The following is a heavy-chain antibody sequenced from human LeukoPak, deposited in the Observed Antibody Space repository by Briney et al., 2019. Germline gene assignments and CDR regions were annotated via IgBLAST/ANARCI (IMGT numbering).Heavy chain of an antibody. CDR2: IYSGGRT. V-gene: IGHV3-53*01. CDR3: ARDSPYCGGDCYYDY. Sequence: PGGSLRLSCAASGFTVSRNYLSWVRQAPGKGLEWVSVIYSGGRTYHADSVKGRFTISRDNSKNTLYLQMNSLRAEVTAVYYCARDSPYCGGDCYYDYWGQGTLVTVSS. CDR1: GFTVSRNY. D-gene: IGHD2-21*02. J-gene: IGHJ4*02.